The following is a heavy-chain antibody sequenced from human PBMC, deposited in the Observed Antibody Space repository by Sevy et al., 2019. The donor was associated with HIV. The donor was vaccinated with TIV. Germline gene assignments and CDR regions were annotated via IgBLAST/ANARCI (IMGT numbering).Heavy chain of an antibody. D-gene: IGHD3-16*01. CDR3: AKEDYEGFNY. J-gene: IGHJ4*02. V-gene: IGHV3-23*01. CDR2: ISGSGGST. CDR1: GFTIRRYA. Sequence: GGSLRLSCAASGFTIRRYAMSWVRQAPGKGLEWVSAISGSGGSTYYADSVKGRFTISRDNSKNTVYLQMNSLRAEDTAVYYCAKEDYEGFNYWGQGTLVTVSS.